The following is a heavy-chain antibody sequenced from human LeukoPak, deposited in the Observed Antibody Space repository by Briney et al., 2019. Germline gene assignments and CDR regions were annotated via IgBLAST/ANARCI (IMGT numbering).Heavy chain of an antibody. CDR1: GYTFSNYA. CDR2: ISFDGSNK. Sequence: PGKSLILSCAASGYTFSNYAMNWVRQAPGKGLEWVAIISFDGSNKYYTDSVKGRFTISRDNSKSTLSLQMNSLRVDDTAVYYCARASGYDLEYYFDYWGPGTLVTVSS. J-gene: IGHJ4*02. CDR3: ARASGYDLEYYFDY. V-gene: IGHV3-30-3*01. D-gene: IGHD5-12*01.